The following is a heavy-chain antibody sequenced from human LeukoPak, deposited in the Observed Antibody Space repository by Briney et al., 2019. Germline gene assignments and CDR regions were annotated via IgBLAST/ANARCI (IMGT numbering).Heavy chain of an antibody. J-gene: IGHJ3*02. V-gene: IGHV1-18*01. Sequence: ASVKVSCKASGYTFTTYDISWVRQAPGQGLEWMGWISGNNGKTNYAKKFQVRVTMTTDTSTSTTYMELRSPRSDDTAIYYCARRWGSGIRGAFDIWGQGTMVTVSS. D-gene: IGHD3-10*01. CDR1: GYTFTTYD. CDR3: ARRWGSGIRGAFDI. CDR2: ISGNNGKT.